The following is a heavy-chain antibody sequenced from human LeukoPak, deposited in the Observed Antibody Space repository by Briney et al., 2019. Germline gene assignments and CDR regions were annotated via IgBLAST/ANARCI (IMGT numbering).Heavy chain of an antibody. Sequence: GESLKISCKGSGYTFTSYWIGWVRQMPGKGLEWMGTIYLGDSDTRYSPSFQGQVTISADKSISTAYLQWSSLKASDTAMYYCARRSGGEYSSGWYFDYWGQGTLVTVSS. CDR3: ARRSGGEYSSGWYFDY. CDR2: IYLGDSDT. J-gene: IGHJ4*02. V-gene: IGHV5-51*01. CDR1: GYTFTSYW. D-gene: IGHD6-19*01.